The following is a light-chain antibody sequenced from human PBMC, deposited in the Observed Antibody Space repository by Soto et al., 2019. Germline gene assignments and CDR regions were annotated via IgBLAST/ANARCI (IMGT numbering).Light chain of an antibody. J-gene: IGLJ3*02. CDR2: LNSDGSH. CDR3: QTWGTGLWV. Sequence: QPVLTQSPSASASLGASVKLTCTLSSGHSSYAIAWHQQQPEKGPRYLMKLNSDGSHSKGDGIPDRFSGSSSGAERYLTISSLQSEDEADYYCQTWGTGLWVFGGGNKLTVL. CDR1: SGHSSYA. V-gene: IGLV4-69*01.